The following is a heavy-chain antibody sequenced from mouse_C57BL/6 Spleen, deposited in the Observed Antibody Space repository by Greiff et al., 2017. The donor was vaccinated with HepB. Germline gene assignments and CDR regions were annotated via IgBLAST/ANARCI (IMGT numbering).Heavy chain of an antibody. CDR3: ARTARIKY. CDR1: GYSITSGYG. D-gene: IGHD1-2*01. Sequence: EVQLQESGPGLVKPSQSLSLSCTVTGYSITSGYGWNWIRQFPGNKLEWMGYISYSGSTNYNPSLKSRNSITRDTSKNQFFLQLNSVTTEDTATYYCARTARIKYWGQGTTLTVSS. V-gene: IGHV3-2*02. CDR2: ISYSGST. J-gene: IGHJ2*01.